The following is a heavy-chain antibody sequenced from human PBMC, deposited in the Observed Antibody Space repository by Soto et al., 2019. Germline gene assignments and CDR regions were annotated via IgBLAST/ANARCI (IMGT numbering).Heavy chain of an antibody. Sequence: QVQLVQSGAEVKKPGASVKVSCKASGYTFTSYGISWVRQAPGQGLEWMGWISGYNGNTNYAQKLQGRVTMTTDTSTSTAYMELRSLRSDDTAVYYCARDGNYDFWSGYWSHLGYYCMDVWGQETTVTVSS. V-gene: IGHV1-18*04. CDR1: GYTFTSYG. CDR3: ARDGNYDFWSGYWSHLGYYCMDV. CDR2: ISGYNGNT. D-gene: IGHD3-3*01. J-gene: IGHJ6*02.